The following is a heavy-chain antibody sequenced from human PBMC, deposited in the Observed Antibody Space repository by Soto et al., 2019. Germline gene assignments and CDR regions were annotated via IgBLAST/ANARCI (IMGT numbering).Heavy chain of an antibody. CDR3: ARVKKGGGGSYFDYFDY. D-gene: IGHD1-26*01. CDR1: GGTFSSYA. CDR2: IIPIFGTA. V-gene: IGHV1-69*01. J-gene: IGHJ4*02. Sequence: QVQLVQSGAEVKKPGSSVKVSCKASGGTFSSYAISWVRQAPGQGLEWMGGIIPIFGTASYAQKFQGRVTITADESTSTAYMELSSLRSEDTAVYYCARVKKGGGGSYFDYFDYWGQGTLVTVSS.